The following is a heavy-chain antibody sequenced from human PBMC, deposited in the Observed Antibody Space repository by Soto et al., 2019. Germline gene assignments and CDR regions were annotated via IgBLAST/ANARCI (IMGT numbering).Heavy chain of an antibody. J-gene: IGHJ5*02. V-gene: IGHV4-34*01. Sequence: SDTLSLTCAVYGVSFSGYYWSWIRQPPGKGLEWIGEINHSGSTNYNPSLKSRVTISVDTSKNQFSLKLSSVTAADTAVYYCARGNVLRFLVSHNWFDPWGQGTLVTVSS. CDR2: INHSGST. D-gene: IGHD3-3*01. CDR1: GVSFSGYY. CDR3: ARGNVLRFLVSHNWFDP.